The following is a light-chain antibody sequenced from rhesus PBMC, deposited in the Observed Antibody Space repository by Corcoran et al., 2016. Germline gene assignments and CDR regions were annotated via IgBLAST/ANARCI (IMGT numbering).Light chain of an antibody. V-gene: IGLV2S7*01. CDR1: SSDIGGYNG. J-gene: IGLJ1*01. CDR2: GVN. Sequence: QSALTQPPSVSKSLGQSVTISCTGTSSDIGGYNGVSWYQQHPGQVPKLLIYGVNKRPSGVSDRFSGSRSGNTASLTLSGLQAEDEADYYCCSYTTSDTFIFGPGTRLTVL. CDR3: CSYTTSDTFI.